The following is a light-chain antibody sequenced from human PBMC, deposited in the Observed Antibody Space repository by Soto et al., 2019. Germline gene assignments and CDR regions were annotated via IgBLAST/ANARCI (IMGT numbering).Light chain of an antibody. CDR2: GAS. Sequence: AIKMTQSPSSLSASVGDRVSITCRASQDISDDLGWYQQKPGKAPKVLIYGASILQSGVPSRFSGSGSGTDFTLTISSLQPEDFATYYCLQDYNYPWTFGQGTRVEIK. V-gene: IGKV1-6*01. CDR3: LQDYNYPWT. J-gene: IGKJ1*01. CDR1: QDISDD.